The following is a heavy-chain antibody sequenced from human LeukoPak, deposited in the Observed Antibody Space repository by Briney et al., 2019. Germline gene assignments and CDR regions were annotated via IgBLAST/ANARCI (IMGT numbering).Heavy chain of an antibody. V-gene: IGHV3-23*01. CDR2: ISGSGGST. D-gene: IGHD1-20*01. CDR1: GFTFSSYA. Sequence: GGSLRLSCAASGFTFSSYAMSWVRQAPGKGLEWVSAISGSGGSTYYADSVEGRFTISRDNSKNTLYLQMNSLRAEDTAVYYCAKPPGYNWNDGYDYWGQGTLVTVSS. J-gene: IGHJ4*02. CDR3: AKPPGYNWNDGYDY.